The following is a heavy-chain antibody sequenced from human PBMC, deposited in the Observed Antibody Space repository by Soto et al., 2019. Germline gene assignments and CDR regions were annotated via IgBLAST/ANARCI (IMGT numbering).Heavy chain of an antibody. D-gene: IGHD3-16*01. CDR1: GFTFSSYE. CDR2: ITSSGDTK. V-gene: IGHV3-48*03. CDR3: ARLGGVMLSCGLDV. J-gene: IGHJ6*02. Sequence: PGGSLRLSCAASGFTFSSYEMNWVRQTPGKGLEWVSHITSSGDTKYYADSVKGRFTISRDNAKSSLHLQMNSLRAEDTAVYYCARLGGVMLSCGLDVWGQGTTVTVSS.